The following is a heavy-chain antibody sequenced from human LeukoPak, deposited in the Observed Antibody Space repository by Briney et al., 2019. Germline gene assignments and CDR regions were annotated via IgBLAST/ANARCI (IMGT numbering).Heavy chain of an antibody. CDR1: GGSISSYY. V-gene: IGHV4-4*07. D-gene: IGHD6-19*01. J-gene: IGHJ5*02. CDR2: IYTSGST. CDR3: AREGGIAVAGTHNWFDP. Sequence: PSETLSLTCTVSGGSISSYYWSWIRQPAGKGLEWIGRIYTSGSTNYNPSLKSRVTMSVDTSKNQFSLKLSSVTAADTAVYYCAREGGIAVAGTHNWFDPWGQGTLVTVSS.